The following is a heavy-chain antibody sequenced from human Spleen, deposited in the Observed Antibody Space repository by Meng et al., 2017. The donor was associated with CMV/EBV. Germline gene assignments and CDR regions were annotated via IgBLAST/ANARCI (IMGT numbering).Heavy chain of an antibody. CDR2: INPSSGET. CDR3: ARGWNFGFTY. CDR1: GYTFTTYD. Sequence: VSCKASGYTFTTYDINWVRQATGHGLEWMGWINPSSGETGYAQKFQGRVTITRSTSITTVYMEVTSLRSDDTAVYYCARGWNFGFTYWGQGTLVTVSS. J-gene: IGHJ4*02. D-gene: IGHD1-7*01. V-gene: IGHV1-8*03.